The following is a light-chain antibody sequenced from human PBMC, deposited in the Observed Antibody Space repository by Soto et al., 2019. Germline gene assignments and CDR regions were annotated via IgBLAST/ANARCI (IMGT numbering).Light chain of an antibody. CDR2: DAS. CDR1: QSVRGD. CDR3: QQRSNWPST. Sequence: EIVLTQSPATLSLSPGERATLSCRASQSVRGDLAWYQQKPGQAPRLLMYDASNRATGIPARFSGSGSGTDFTLTISSLEPEDFAVYYCQQRSNWPSTFGGGTKVEIK. J-gene: IGKJ4*01. V-gene: IGKV3-11*01.